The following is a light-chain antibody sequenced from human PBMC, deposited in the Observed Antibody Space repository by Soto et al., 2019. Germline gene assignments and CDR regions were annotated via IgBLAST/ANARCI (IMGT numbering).Light chain of an antibody. CDR3: QHYNAFPWP. Sequence: DVHMTQSPSTLSASLGDRVTMTXRASQSISRWFAWYQQDPGXVPKXXXYGXSRLESGVPSSXSGRGSGTEFTLTIGGLQPDDCDNYYCQHYNAFPWPFGQGTKVDIK. V-gene: IGKV1-5*01. J-gene: IGKJ1*01. CDR1: QSISRW. CDR2: GXS.